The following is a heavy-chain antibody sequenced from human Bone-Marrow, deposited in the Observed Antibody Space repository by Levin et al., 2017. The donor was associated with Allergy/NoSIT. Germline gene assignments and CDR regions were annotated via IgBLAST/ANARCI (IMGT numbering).Heavy chain of an antibody. CDR2: INSDGTFI. Sequence: GESLKISCAASGFTFSTYTMIWVRQTPGKGLDWVSRINSDGTFINYADSVKGRFTISRDKAQNTVFLQMDSLRVEDTAVYYCVRVRGYADYDWGFFDVWGRGALVTVSS. CDR1: GFTFSTYT. CDR3: VRVRGYADYDWGFFDV. J-gene: IGHJ4*02. V-gene: IGHV3-74*01. D-gene: IGHD3-16*01.